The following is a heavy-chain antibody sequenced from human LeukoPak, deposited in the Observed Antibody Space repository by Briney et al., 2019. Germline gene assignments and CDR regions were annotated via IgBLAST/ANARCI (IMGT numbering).Heavy chain of an antibody. CDR3: ASYSGYSGYERYYFDY. CDR1: GGTFSSYA. CDR2: IIPIFGTA. V-gene: IGHV1-69*01. J-gene: IGHJ4*02. D-gene: IGHD5-12*01. Sequence: SVTVSCKASGGTFSSYATSWVRQAPGQGLEWMGGIIPIFGTANYAQKFQGRVTITADESTSTAYMELSSLRSEDTAVYYCASYSGYSGYERYYFDYWGQGTLVTVSS.